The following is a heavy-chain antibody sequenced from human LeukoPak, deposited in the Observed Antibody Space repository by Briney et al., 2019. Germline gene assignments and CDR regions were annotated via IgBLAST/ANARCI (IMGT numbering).Heavy chain of an antibody. D-gene: IGHD3-10*02. CDR3: AKFFTGEYVRAFDV. Sequence: QPGRSLRLSCAASGFTFSSYAMHWVRQAPGKGLEWVAVISYDGSNKYYADSVKGRFTISRDNSKNTLYLQMNSLRAEDTAVYYCAKFFTGEYVRAFDVWGQGTMVTVSS. V-gene: IGHV3-30*18. CDR1: GFTFSSYA. CDR2: ISYDGSNK. J-gene: IGHJ3*01.